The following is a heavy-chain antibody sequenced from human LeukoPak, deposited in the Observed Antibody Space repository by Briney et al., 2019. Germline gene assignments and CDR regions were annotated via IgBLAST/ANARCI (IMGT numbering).Heavy chain of an antibody. CDR3: ASKAYCSSTSCKNWFDP. CDR2: INHSGST. V-gene: IGHV4-34*01. CDR1: GGSFSGYY. J-gene: IGHJ5*02. Sequence: SETLSLTCAVYGGSFSGYYWSWIRQPPGKGLEWIGEINHSGSTNYNPSLKSRVTISVDTSKNQFSLKLSSVTAADTAVYYCASKAYCSSTSCKNWFDPWGQGTLVTVSS. D-gene: IGHD2-2*01.